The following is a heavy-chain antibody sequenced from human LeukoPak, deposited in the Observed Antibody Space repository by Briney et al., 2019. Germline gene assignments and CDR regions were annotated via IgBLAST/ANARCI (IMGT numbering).Heavy chain of an antibody. D-gene: IGHD6-13*01. CDR3: AMGFWYEEYFQH. J-gene: IGHJ1*01. CDR2: IYYSGST. Sequence: SETLSLTRTVPGASVSSYYWSWIRQPPGKGLEWIGYIYYSGSTNYNPSLKSRITISVDTSKNQFSLRLSSVTAADTAVYFCAMGFWYEEYFQHWGQGSLVIVSS. V-gene: IGHV4-59*02. CDR1: GASVSSYY.